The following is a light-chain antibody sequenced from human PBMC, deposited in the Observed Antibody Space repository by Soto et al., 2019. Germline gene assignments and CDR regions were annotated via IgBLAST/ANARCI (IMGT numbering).Light chain of an antibody. CDR1: SSNIGAGYD. CDR3: CSYAGSYTYV. J-gene: IGLJ1*01. CDR2: GNS. V-gene: IGLV1-40*01. Sequence: QSVLAQPPSVSGAPGQKVTISCTGSSSNIGAGYDLHWYQQLPGTAPKLLLYGNSNRPSGVPDRLSGSKSGTSASLAISGLQADDEADYFCCSYAGSYTYVFGTGTKVTVL.